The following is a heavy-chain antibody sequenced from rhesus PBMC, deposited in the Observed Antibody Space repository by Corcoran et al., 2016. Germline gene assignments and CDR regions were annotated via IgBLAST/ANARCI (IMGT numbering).Heavy chain of an antibody. CDR2: INPSIGNK. V-gene: IGHV1-200*01. J-gene: IGHJ4*01. CDR3: ARRVGSYFDY. CDR1: GYTFTSYY. D-gene: IGHD2-21*01. Sequence: QVQLVQSGAEVKKPGTSVKLSCKASGYTFTSYYINWVRQAHGQLLERKGGINPSIGNKANEQKFQGRVTMTRDTSTSTANMELNSLRSEDTAVYYCARRVGSYFDYWGQGVLVTVSS.